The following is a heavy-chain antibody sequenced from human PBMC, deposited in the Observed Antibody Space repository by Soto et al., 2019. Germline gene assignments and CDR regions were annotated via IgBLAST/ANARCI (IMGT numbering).Heavy chain of an antibody. V-gene: IGHV3-9*01. CDR3: AGGPESYYDSSGYPDY. J-gene: IGHJ4*02. Sequence: PGGSLRLSCAASGFTFDDYAVHWVRQAPGKGLEWVSGISWNSGSIGYADSVKGRFTISRDNAKNSLYLQMNSLRAEDTALYYCAGGPESYYDSSGYPDYWGQGTLVTVSS. D-gene: IGHD3-22*01. CDR1: GFTFDDYA. CDR2: ISWNSGSI.